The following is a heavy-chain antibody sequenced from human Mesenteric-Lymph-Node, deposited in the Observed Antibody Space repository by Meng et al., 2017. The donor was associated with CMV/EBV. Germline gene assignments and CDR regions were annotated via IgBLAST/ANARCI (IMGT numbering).Heavy chain of an antibody. D-gene: IGHD6-6*01. Sequence: KVSCKACGGNFSSYAISWVRQAPGQGLEWMGGIIPIFGTANYAQKFQGRVTITADESTSTAYMELSSLRSEDTAVYYCARDLGSSGDCWGQGTLVTVSS. J-gene: IGHJ4*02. CDR1: GGNFSSYA. V-gene: IGHV1-69*01. CDR2: IIPIFGTA. CDR3: ARDLGSSGDC.